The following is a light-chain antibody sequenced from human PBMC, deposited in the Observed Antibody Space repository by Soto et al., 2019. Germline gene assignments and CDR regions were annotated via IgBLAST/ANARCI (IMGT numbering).Light chain of an antibody. J-gene: IGKJ1*01. CDR3: QQYDNWPPWT. CDR1: QFVGNK. Sequence: EVVMTQSPATLSVSPGEGATLSCRASQFVGNKLAWLQQKPGQAPRLLIYFASTRATGIPARFSGSGSGTEFTLTISSLQSEDFAVYYCQQYDNWPPWTFGQGTKVEI. V-gene: IGKV3-15*01. CDR2: FAS.